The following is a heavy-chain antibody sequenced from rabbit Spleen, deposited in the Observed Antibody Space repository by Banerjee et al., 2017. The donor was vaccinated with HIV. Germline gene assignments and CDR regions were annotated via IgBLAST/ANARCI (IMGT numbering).Heavy chain of an antibody. CDR2: TWVESSDSA. CDR3: ARGLGYGVGGHAISRLDL. V-gene: IGHV1S40*01. CDR1: GFSFSSSDY. D-gene: IGHD6-1*01. Sequence: QSLEESGGGLVQPEGSLALTCKASGFSFSSSDYICWVRQAPGKGLEWIACTWVESSDSAFYASWATGRFTISKTSSTTVALQMTSLTAADTATYFCARGLGYGVGGHAISRLDLWGPGTLVTVS. J-gene: IGHJ6*01.